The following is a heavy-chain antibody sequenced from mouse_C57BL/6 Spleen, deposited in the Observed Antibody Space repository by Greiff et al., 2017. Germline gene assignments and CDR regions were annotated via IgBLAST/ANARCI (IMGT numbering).Heavy chain of an antibody. J-gene: IGHJ4*01. CDR3: AREEDDYDRAMDY. D-gene: IGHD2-4*01. V-gene: IGHV1-55*01. CDR2: IYPGSGST. Sequence: QVQLKQPGAELVKPGASVKMSCKASGYTFTSYWITWVKQRPGQGLEWIGDIYPGSGSTNYNEKFKSKATLTVDTSSSTAYMQLSSLTSEDSAVYYGAREEDDYDRAMDYWGQGTSVTVSS. CDR1: GYTFTSYW.